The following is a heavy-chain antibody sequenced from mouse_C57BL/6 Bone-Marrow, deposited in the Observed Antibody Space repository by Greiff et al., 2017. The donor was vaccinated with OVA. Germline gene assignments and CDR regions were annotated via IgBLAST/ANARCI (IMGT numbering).Heavy chain of an antibody. CDR3: ANSLYYGSRSWFAY. D-gene: IGHD1-1*01. Sequence: DVKLVESGAELVRPGSSVKMSCKTSGYTFTSYGINWVKQRPGQGLEWIGYIYIGNGYTEYNEKFKGKATLTSDTSSSTAYMQLSSLTSEDSAIYFCANSLYYGSRSWFAYWGQGTLVTVSA. CDR2: IYIGNGYT. CDR1: GYTFTSYG. V-gene: IGHV1-58*01. J-gene: IGHJ3*01.